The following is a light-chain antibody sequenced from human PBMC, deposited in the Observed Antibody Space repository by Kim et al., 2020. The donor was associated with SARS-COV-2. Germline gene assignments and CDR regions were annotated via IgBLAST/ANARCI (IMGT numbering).Light chain of an antibody. Sequence: ALGQTVRITCQGASPRTDYGSWYQQRPGQAPLLLIDGKDNRPSEIPHRFSGSSSGNTASLTITGAHAEDEADYYCFSRDSSAIRGVFGGGTQLTVL. CDR1: SPRTDY. V-gene: IGLV3-19*01. J-gene: IGLJ2*01. CDR2: GKD. CDR3: FSRDSSAIRGV.